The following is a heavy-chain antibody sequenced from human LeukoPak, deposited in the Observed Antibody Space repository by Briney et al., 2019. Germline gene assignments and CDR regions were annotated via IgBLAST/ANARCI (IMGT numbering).Heavy chain of an antibody. J-gene: IGHJ4*02. CDR2: IWYDGSNK. CDR1: GFTFSSYW. Sequence: GGSLRLSCAASGFTFSSYWMHWVRQAPGKGLEWVAVIWYDGSNKYYADSVKGRFTISRDNSKNTLYLQMNSLRAENTAVYCCARGPDYDILTGYPYDFDYWGQGTLVTVSS. D-gene: IGHD3-9*01. V-gene: IGHV3-33*08. CDR3: ARGPDYDILTGYPYDFDY.